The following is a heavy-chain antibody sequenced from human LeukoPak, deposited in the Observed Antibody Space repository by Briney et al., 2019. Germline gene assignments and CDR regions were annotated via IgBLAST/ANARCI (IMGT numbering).Heavy chain of an antibody. CDR1: GYTFTSYY. CDR2: INPSGGST. J-gene: IGHJ4*02. CDR3: ATESSGWSY. Sequence: ASVTVSCKASGYTFTSYYMHWVRQAPGQGLEWMGMINPSGGSTSYAQNFQGRVTMTGDTSTSTVNMELSSLRSEDTAVYYCATESSGWSYWGQGTLVTVST. D-gene: IGHD6-19*01. V-gene: IGHV1-46*01.